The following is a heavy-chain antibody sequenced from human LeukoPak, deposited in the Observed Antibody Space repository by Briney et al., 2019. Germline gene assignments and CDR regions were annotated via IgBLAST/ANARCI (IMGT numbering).Heavy chain of an antibody. CDR3: TTVALAGGVF. CDR1: GFTFSNYA. CDR2: ISGSGDNT. D-gene: IGHD3-3*01. Sequence: PGGSLRLSCPASGFTFSNYAMSWVRQAQGKGLEWVSTISGSGDNTYYADSVRGRFTISRDNSKNTLYLQMNSLRAEDTAVYYCTTVALAGGVFWGQGTLVTVSS. J-gene: IGHJ4*02. V-gene: IGHV3-23*01.